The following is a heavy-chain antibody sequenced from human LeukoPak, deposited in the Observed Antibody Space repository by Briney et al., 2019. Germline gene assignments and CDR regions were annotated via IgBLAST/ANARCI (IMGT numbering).Heavy chain of an antibody. D-gene: IGHD2-8*01. CDR1: GFTFSSYA. CDR2: ISYDGSNK. J-gene: IGHJ6*03. CDR3: AKDGAQGMMYPGGYYYYMDV. V-gene: IGHV3-30-3*01. Sequence: GRSLRLSCAASGFTFSSYAMHWVRQAPGKGLEWVAVISYDGSNKYYADSVKGRFTISRDNSKNTLYLQMNSLRAEDTAVYYCAKDGAQGMMYPGGYYYYMDVWGKGTTVTVSS.